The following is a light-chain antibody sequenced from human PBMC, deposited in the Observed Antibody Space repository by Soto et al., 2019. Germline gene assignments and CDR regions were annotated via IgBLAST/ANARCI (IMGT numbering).Light chain of an antibody. J-gene: IGKJ1*01. CDR2: GAS. CDR3: QQYGSSRT. CDR1: QSVGGNY. V-gene: IGKV3-20*01. Sequence: EIVMTQSPGTLSLSPGERATLSCRASQSVGGNYLAWYQQKPGQAPRLLIYGASSRATGIPDRFSGSGSGTDFTLTISRLEPEDFAVYYCQQYGSSRTFGQGTKVDIK.